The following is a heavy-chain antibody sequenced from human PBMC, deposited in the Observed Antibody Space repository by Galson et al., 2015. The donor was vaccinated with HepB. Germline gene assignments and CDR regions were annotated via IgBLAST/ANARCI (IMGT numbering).Heavy chain of an antibody. CDR3: ARDSGYCSGGSCPHDY. J-gene: IGHJ4*02. V-gene: IGHV3-21*01. D-gene: IGHD2-15*01. Sequence: SLRLSCAASGFTFSSYSMNWVRQAPGKGLEWVSSIGSSSSYIYYADSVKGRFTISRDNAKNSLYLQMNSLRAEDTAVYYCARDSGYCSGGSCPHDYWGQGTLVTVSS. CDR1: GFTFSSYS. CDR2: IGSSSSYI.